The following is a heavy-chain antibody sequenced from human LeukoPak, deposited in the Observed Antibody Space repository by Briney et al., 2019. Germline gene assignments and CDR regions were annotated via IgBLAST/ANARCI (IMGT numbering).Heavy chain of an antibody. CDR3: ARPCSRRACFGY. D-gene: IGHD3-10*01. V-gene: IGHV4-39*01. Sequence: PSETLSLTCTVSGGSIDSSSHDWGWIRQPPGKGGEWLGSIYYSGTTYYNPARKSQLSITVNTTKNQFYLNLSSVTAADTAVYYCARPCSRRACFGYWGQATLVTVSS. J-gene: IGHJ4*02. CDR1: GGSIDSSSHD. CDR2: IYYSGTT.